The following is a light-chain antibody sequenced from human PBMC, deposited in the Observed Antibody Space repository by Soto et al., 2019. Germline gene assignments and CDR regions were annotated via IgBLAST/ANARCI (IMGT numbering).Light chain of an antibody. CDR1: SSDVGSYNL. Sequence: QSALTQPASVSGSPEQSITISCTGTSSDVGSYNLVSWYQQHPGKAPKVMIYEATKRPSGVSNRFSGSKSGKTASLTISGLQAEDEADYYCCAYAGSGTVVFGGGTKLTVL. J-gene: IGLJ3*02. V-gene: IGLV2-23*01. CDR3: CAYAGSGTVV. CDR2: EAT.